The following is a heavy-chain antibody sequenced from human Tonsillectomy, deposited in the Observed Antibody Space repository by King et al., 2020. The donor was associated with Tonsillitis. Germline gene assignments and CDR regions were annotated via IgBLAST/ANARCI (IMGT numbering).Heavy chain of an antibody. Sequence: EVQLVESGGGLVKPGGSLRLSCAASGFTFSSYTMNWVRQAPGKGLEWVSSISSRSSYIYYADSVKGRFTISRDNAKNYLYLQMNSLGAEDTAVYYCSRALEWELPQSFIDYWGQGILVTVSS. D-gene: IGHD1-26*01. CDR1: GFTFSSYT. V-gene: IGHV3-21*01. CDR3: SRALEWELPQSFIDY. J-gene: IGHJ4*02. CDR2: ISSRSSYI.